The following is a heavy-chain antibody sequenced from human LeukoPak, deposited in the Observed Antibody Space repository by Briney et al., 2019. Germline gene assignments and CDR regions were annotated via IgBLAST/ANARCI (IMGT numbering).Heavy chain of an antibody. J-gene: IGHJ3*02. Sequence: SETLSLTCAVYGGSFSGYYWSWIRQPPGKGLEWIGEINHSGSTNYNPSLKSRVTISVDTSKNQFSLKLSSVTAADTAVYYCASSGCSGGSCSDAFDIWGQGTMVTVSS. V-gene: IGHV4-34*01. CDR1: GGSFSGYY. D-gene: IGHD2-15*01. CDR3: ASSGCSGGSCSDAFDI. CDR2: INHSGST.